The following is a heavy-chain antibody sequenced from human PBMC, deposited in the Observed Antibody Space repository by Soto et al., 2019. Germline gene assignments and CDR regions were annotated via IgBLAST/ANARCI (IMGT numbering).Heavy chain of an antibody. CDR1: GGSISSGGYY. J-gene: IGHJ6*02. CDR3: ARGFRRQGGMDV. Sequence: SETLSLTCTVSGGSISSGGYYWSWIRQHPGKGLEWIGYIYYSGSTYYNPSLKSRVTISVDTSKNQFSLKLSSVTAADTAAYYCARGFRRQGGMDVWGQGTTVTVSS. CDR2: IYYSGST. V-gene: IGHV4-31*03.